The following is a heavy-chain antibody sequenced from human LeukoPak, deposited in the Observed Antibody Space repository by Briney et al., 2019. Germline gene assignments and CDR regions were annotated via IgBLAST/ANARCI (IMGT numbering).Heavy chain of an antibody. J-gene: IGHJ5*02. CDR3: AKEHDYGDPRGWFDP. CDR1: GFTYSSYA. CDR2: TSGSGGST. D-gene: IGHD4-17*01. Sequence: GGSLRLSCAASGFTYSSYAMSWVRQAPGKGLEWVSATSGSGGSTYYADSVKGRFTISRDNSKNTLYLQMNSLRAEDTAVYYCAKEHDYGDPRGWFDPWGQGTLVTVSS. V-gene: IGHV3-23*01.